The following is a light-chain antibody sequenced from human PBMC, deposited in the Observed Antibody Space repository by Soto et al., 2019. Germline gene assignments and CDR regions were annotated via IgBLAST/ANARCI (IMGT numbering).Light chain of an antibody. CDR1: SSNIGRDN. CDR3: ATWDGSLNGWV. J-gene: IGLJ3*02. CDR2: TSN. V-gene: IGLV1-44*01. Sequence: QSVLTQPPSASGTPGQRVTISCSGSSSNIGRDNVHWYQQLPGTAPKLLIYTSNQRPSGVPDRFSGSKSGTSASLAISGLQSEDEADYYCATWDGSLNGWVFGGGTKLTVL.